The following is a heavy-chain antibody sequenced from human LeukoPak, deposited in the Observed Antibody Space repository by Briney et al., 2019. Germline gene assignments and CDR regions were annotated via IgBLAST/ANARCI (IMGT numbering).Heavy chain of an antibody. V-gene: IGHV4-38-2*02. CDR2: IYYSGST. CDR3: ARVRYGDYVDYYYYMDV. J-gene: IGHJ6*03. Sequence: SETLSLTCTVSGYSISSGYYWGWIRQPPGKGLEWIGSIYYSGSTYYNPSLKSRVTISVDTSKNQFSLKLSSVTAADTAVYYCARVRYGDYVDYYYYMDVWGKGTTVTVSS. CDR1: GYSISSGYY. D-gene: IGHD4-17*01.